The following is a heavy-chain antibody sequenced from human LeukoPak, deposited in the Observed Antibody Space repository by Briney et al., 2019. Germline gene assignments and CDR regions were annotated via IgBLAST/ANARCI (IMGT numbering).Heavy chain of an antibody. V-gene: IGHV4-30-4*08. J-gene: IGHJ6*03. CDR3: ARTKDIVVVPAAKAYYMDV. CDR1: GYSISSGDYY. CDR2: IYYSGST. D-gene: IGHD2-2*01. Sequence: PSETLSLTCAVSGYSISSGDYYCGWIRQPPGKGLEWIGYIYYSGSTYYNPSLKSRVTISVDTSRNQFSLKLSSVTAADTAVYYCARTKDIVVVPAAKAYYMDVWGKGTTVTVSS.